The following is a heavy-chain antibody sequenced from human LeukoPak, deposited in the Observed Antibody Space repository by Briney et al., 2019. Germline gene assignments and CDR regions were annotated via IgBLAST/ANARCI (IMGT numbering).Heavy chain of an antibody. J-gene: IGHJ6*04. CDR2: FDPEDGET. Sequence: ASVKVSCKVSGYTLTELSMHWVRQAPGKGLERMGGFDPEDGETIYAQKFQGRVTMTEDTSTDTAYMELSSLRSEDTAAYYCATLWFGELFPIMDVWGKGTTVTVSS. CDR1: GYTLTELS. V-gene: IGHV1-24*01. D-gene: IGHD3-10*01. CDR3: ATLWFGELFPIMDV.